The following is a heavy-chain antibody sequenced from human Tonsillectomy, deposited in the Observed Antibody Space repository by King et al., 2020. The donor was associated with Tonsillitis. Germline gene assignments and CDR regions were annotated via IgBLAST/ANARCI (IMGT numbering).Heavy chain of an antibody. J-gene: IGHJ6*03. CDR3: AKRPARSALTPYFYMAV. CDR2: INHSGST. V-gene: IGHV4-34*01. CDR1: GGSFSGYY. Sequence: VQLQQWGAGLLKPSETLSLTCAVYGGSFSGYYWTWIRQPPGKELEWIGEINHSGSTKYNPSLKSRVTISVDTPKSQFSLRLTSVTAADTAVYYCAKRPARSALTPYFYMAVGGKGTTVTVPS. D-gene: IGHD3-3*01.